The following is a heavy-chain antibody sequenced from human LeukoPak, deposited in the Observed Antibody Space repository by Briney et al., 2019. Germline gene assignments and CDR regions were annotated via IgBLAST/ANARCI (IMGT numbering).Heavy chain of an antibody. D-gene: IGHD6-19*01. CDR2: IYYSGSA. V-gene: IGHV4-59*01. Sequence: SETLSLTCTVSGGSISSYYWSWIRQPPGKGLEWIGYIYYSGSANYNPSHKSRVTISVDTSKNQFSLKLSSVTAADTAVYYCARATLKMGIAVAGFDYWGQGTLVTVSS. J-gene: IGHJ4*02. CDR1: GGSISSYY. CDR3: ARATLKMGIAVAGFDY.